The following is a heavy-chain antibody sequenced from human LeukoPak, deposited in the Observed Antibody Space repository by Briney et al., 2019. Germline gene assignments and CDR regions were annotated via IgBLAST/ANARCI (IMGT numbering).Heavy chain of an antibody. CDR2: IHYTGST. CDR3: ATYQLSGYFDY. Sequence: SETLSLACTVSGGSISGYYWSWIRQPPREGLEWIGYIHYTGSTNYHPSLKSRVTISVDTSKNQFSLKLSSVTAADTAVYYCATYQLSGYFDYWGQGTLVAVSS. CDR1: GGSISGYY. V-gene: IGHV4-59*01. D-gene: IGHD2-2*01. J-gene: IGHJ4*02.